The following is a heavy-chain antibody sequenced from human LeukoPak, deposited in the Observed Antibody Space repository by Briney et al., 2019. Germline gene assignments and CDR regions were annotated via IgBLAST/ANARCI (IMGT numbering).Heavy chain of an antibody. CDR2: INHSGST. J-gene: IGHJ4*02. V-gene: IGHV4-34*01. CDR1: GGSFSGYY. D-gene: IGHD6-13*01. CDR3: ARRKWRAAAGTAFRY. Sequence: SETLSLTCAVYGGSFSGYYWSWIRQPPGKGLEWIGEINHSGSTNYNPSLKSRVTISVDTSKNQFSLKLSSVTAADTAVYRCARRKWRAAAGTAFRYWGQGTLVTVSS.